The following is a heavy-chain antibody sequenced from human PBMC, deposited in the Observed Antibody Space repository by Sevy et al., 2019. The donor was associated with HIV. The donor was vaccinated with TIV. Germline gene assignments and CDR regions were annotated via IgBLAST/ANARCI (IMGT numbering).Heavy chain of an antibody. Sequence: GGSLRLSCAASEFTVSSNYMNWVRQAPGKGLEWVSVIYSGGSTYYADSVKGRFTISRDNSKNTLYLQMNSLRAEDTGLYYCARGVPGIAMAGRGFDYWGQGTLVTVSS. V-gene: IGHV3-53*01. CDR3: ARGVPGIAMAGRGFDY. CDR1: EFTVSSNY. J-gene: IGHJ4*02. CDR2: IYSGGST. D-gene: IGHD6-19*01.